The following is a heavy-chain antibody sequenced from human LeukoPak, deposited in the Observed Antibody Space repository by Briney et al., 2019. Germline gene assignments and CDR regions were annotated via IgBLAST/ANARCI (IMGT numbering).Heavy chain of an antibody. CDR2: INPNSGGT. CDR3: ARVAVVVPAALNWYFDL. Sequence: GASVKVSCKASGYTFTGYYMHWVRQAPGQGLEWMEWINPNSGGTNYAQKFQGRVTMTRDTFISTAYMELSRLRSDDTAMYYCARVAVVVPAALNWYFDLWGRGTLVTVSS. J-gene: IGHJ2*01. V-gene: IGHV1-2*02. D-gene: IGHD2-2*01. CDR1: GYTFTGYY.